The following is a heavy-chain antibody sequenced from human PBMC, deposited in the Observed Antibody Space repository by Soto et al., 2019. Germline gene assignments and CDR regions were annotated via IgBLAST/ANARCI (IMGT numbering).Heavy chain of an antibody. CDR3: SLYYFDY. J-gene: IGHJ4*02. Sequence: PSETLSLTCAVSGGSITSGGYSWGWIRQPPGQGLEWIGYMYHSGNTYYNPSLKGRVTISLDHSRNQFSLRLNSVTAADTAIWSGSLYYFDYWGQGTLVTVSS. CDR1: GGSITSGGYS. V-gene: IGHV4-30-2*01. D-gene: IGHD3-3*01. CDR2: MYHSGNT.